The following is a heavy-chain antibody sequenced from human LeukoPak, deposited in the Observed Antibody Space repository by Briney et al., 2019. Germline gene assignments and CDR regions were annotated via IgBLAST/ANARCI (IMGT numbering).Heavy chain of an antibody. CDR3: ARDLPYSSSWYGSVDYYYYGMDV. J-gene: IGHJ6*02. D-gene: IGHD6-13*01. CDR2: IYTSGST. Sequence: SETLSLTGTVSGGSISSYYWSWIRQPAGKGLEWIGRIYTSGSTNYNPSLKSRVTMSVDTSKNQFSLKLSSVTAADTAVYYCARDLPYSSSWYGSVDYYYYGMDVWGQGTTVTVSS. V-gene: IGHV4-4*07. CDR1: GGSISSYY.